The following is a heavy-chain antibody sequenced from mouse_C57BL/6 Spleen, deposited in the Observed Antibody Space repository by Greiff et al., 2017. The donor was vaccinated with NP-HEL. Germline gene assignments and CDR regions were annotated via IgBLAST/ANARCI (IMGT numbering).Heavy chain of an antibody. CDR2: IYPGDGDT. J-gene: IGHJ2*01. V-gene: IGHV1-80*01. CDR3: ARYGVVAYYFDY. Sequence: VQLQESGAELVKPGASVKISCKASGYAFSSYWMNWVKQRPGKGLEWIGQIYPGDGDTNYNGKFKGKATLTADKSSSTAYMQLSSLTSEDSAVYFCARYGVVAYYFDYWGQGTTLTVSS. D-gene: IGHD1-1*01. CDR1: GYAFSSYW.